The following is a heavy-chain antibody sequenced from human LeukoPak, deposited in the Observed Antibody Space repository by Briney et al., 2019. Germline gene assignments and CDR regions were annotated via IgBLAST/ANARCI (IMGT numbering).Heavy chain of an antibody. CDR2: IHYSGDRT. J-gene: IGHJ4*02. CDR1: GFSFNTYA. D-gene: IGHD5-24*01. CDR3: VRDSGGDAYNDYFDA. V-gene: IGHV3-64*01. Sequence: QPGGSLRLSCAASGFSFNTYAMPWVRQAPGKGLEFVSAIHYSGDRTYYANSVKGRFIISRDNSRKTLLLQMGSLRAEDTAVYYCVRDSGGDAYNDYFDAWGQGTLVTVSS.